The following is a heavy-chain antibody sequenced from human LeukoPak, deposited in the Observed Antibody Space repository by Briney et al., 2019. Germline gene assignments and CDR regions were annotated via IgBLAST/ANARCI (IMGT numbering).Heavy chain of an antibody. CDR3: AREVGYCTNGVCYWSYFDY. D-gene: IGHD2-8*01. V-gene: IGHV3-7*01. J-gene: IGHJ4*02. Sequence: GGSLRLSCVASGFTFGKYWMSWVRQAPGKGLEWVANIKLDGSEKYYVDSVKGRFTISRDNAKNSLYLQMNSLRAEDTAVYYCAREVGYCTNGVCYWSYFDYWGQGTLVTVSS. CDR2: IKLDGSEK. CDR1: GFTFGKYW.